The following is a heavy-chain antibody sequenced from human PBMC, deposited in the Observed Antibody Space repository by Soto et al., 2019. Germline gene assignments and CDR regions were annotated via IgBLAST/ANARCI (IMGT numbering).Heavy chain of an antibody. CDR1: GGSISDSNDH. Sequence: SETLSLTCTVSGGSISDSNDHWGWIRQSPGKGLEWIGYIYYSGSTYYNPSLKSRVTISVDTSKNQFSLKLSSVTAADTAVYYCARSQVYYDSSGFDYWGQGTLVTVSS. J-gene: IGHJ4*02. D-gene: IGHD3-22*01. CDR3: ARSQVYYDSSGFDY. V-gene: IGHV4-61*05. CDR2: IYYSGST.